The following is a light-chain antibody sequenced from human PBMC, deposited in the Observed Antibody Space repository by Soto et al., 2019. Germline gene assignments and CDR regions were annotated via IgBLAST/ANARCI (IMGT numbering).Light chain of an antibody. CDR3: QQYGSSPLT. CDR2: VAS. V-gene: IGKV3-20*01. CDR1: QSVSSSF. Sequence: EIVLTQSPGTLSLSPGERATLSCRASQSVSSSFLAWYQQKPGQAPRLLIYVASSRATGIPDRFSGSGSGTAFTLTISRLEPEDVAVYYWQQYGSSPLTFGGGTKVEIK. J-gene: IGKJ4*01.